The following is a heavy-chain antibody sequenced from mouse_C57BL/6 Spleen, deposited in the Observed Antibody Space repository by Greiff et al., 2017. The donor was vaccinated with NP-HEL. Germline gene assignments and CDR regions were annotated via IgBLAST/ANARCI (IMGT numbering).Heavy chain of an antibody. CDR2: IYPGDGDT. V-gene: IGHV1-80*01. Sequence: VQLQQSGAELVKPGASVKISCKASGYAFSSYWMNWVKQRPGKGLEWIGQIYPGDGDTNYNGKFKGKATLTADKSSSTAYMQLSSLTSEDSSVYFCARQGYDYFYAMDYWGQGTAVTVSS. J-gene: IGHJ4*01. CDR1: GYAFSSYW. CDR3: ARQGYDYFYAMDY. D-gene: IGHD2-4*01.